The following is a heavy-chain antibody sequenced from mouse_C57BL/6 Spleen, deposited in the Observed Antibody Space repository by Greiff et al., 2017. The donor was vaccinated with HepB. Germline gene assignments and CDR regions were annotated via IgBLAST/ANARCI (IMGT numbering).Heavy chain of an antibody. CDR2: INPSSGYT. Sequence: VQLQQSGAELARPGASVKMSCKASGYTFTSYTVHWVKQRPGQGLEWIGYINPSSGYTKYNQKFKDKATLTADKSSSTAYMQLSSLTSEDSAVYYCATWGFAYWGQGTLVTVSA. CDR3: ATWGFAY. J-gene: IGHJ3*01. CDR1: GYTFTSYT. V-gene: IGHV1-4*01.